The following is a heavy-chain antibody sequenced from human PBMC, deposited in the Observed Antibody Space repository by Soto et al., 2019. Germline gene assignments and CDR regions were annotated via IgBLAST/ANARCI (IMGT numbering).Heavy chain of an antibody. D-gene: IGHD2-2*01. J-gene: IGHJ5*02. CDR3: AGDKYQLLYNWFDP. Sequence: QVQLVQSGAEVKKPGSSVKVSCKASGGTLSSYSISWVRQAPGQGLEWMGGIVHPSGTATYAQKFQGRVTITALASTSTAYMELTSLSSADTAVYYCAGDKYQLLYNWFDPWGQGTLVTVSS. V-gene: IGHV1-69*01. CDR2: IVHPSGTA. CDR1: GGTLSSYS.